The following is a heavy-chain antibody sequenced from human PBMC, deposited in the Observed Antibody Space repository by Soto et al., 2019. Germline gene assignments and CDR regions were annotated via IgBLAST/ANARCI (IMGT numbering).Heavy chain of an antibody. J-gene: IGHJ5*02. D-gene: IGHD3-16*01. CDR3: ARAGGGTNWFDP. V-gene: IGHV3-13*01. CDR2: IGTAGDT. CDR1: GFTFSSYD. Sequence: GGSLRLSCAASGFTFSSYDMHWVRQATGKGLEWVSAIGTAGDTYYPGSVKGRFTISRENAKNSLYLQMNSLRAEDTAVYYCARAGGGTNWFDPWGQGTLVTVSS.